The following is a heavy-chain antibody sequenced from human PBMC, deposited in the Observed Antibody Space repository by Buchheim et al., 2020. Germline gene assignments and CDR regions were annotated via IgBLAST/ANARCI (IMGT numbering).Heavy chain of an antibody. V-gene: IGHV3-23*01. J-gene: IGHJ6*02. CDR2: ISGDGANT. Sequence: EVQVLESGGGLVQPGGSLRLSCAASGFTFSSYAMSWVRQTPGKGLEWVSVISGDGANTYYADSVKGRFTSSRDNSKNTVYLQMHSLRAEDTALYYCATYKYSSSSDYYYGMDVWGQGTT. D-gene: IGHD6-6*01. CDR3: ATYKYSSSSDYYYGMDV. CDR1: GFTFSSYA.